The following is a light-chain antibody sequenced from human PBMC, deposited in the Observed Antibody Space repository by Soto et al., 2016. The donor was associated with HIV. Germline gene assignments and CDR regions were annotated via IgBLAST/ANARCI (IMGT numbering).Light chain of an antibody. J-gene: IGKJ1*01. V-gene: IGKV1-5*03. CDR2: KAS. CDR1: QSISEW. CDR3: LTVYYFSRT. Sequence: DIQMTQSPSTLSASVGDRVTITCRASQSISEWLAWYQKKPGKAPKLLIYKASTLESGVPSRLSGSGSGTEFSLTISSLQPDDVATYYCLTVYYFSRTFGQGTQGGNQ.